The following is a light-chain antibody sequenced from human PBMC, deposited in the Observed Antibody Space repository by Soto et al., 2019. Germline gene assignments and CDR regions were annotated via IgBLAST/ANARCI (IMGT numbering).Light chain of an antibody. V-gene: IGKV3-15*01. CDR1: HYVGSS. Sequence: IVMTQSPAILSVSSGEGATLSCVASHYVGSSLAWYQQKPGQAPRLLIYGASTRATASPARFSASGSGTDFTLSITSLQYEDFAIYYCNQYHNWPYTFGQGTKEDIK. CDR3: NQYHNWPYT. CDR2: GAS. J-gene: IGKJ2*01.